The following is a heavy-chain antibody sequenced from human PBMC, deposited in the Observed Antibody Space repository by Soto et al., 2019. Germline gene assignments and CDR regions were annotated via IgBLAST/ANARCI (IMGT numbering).Heavy chain of an antibody. Sequence: GGSLRLSCAASGFTFSSYAMSWVRQAPGKGLEWVSAISGSGGSTYYADSVKGRFTISRDNSKNTLYLQMNSLRAEDTAVYYCARGQHYYDSSGYPDYWGQGTLVTVSS. CDR1: GFTFSSYA. D-gene: IGHD3-22*01. CDR2: ISGSGGST. V-gene: IGHV3-23*01. J-gene: IGHJ4*02. CDR3: ARGQHYYDSSGYPDY.